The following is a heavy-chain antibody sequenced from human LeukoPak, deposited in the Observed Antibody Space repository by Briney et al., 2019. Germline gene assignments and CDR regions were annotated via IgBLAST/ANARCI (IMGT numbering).Heavy chain of an antibody. V-gene: IGHV4-59*01. CDR1: GGSISSYY. J-gene: IGHJ4*02. CDR2: IYYSGST. CDR3: ATSSGWYENAFDY. Sequence: SETLSLTCTVSGGSISSYYWSWIRQPPGKGLEWIGYIYYSGSTNYNPSLKSRVTISVDTSKNQFSLKLSSVTAADTAVYYCATSSGWYENAFDYWGQGTLVTVSS. D-gene: IGHD6-19*01.